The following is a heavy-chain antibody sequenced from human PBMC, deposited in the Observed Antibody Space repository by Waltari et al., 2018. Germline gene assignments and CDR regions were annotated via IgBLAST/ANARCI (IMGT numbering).Heavy chain of an antibody. Sequence: QVQLQQWGAGLLKPSETLSLTCAVYGGSFSDYYWSWIRQPPGKGLKWMGEINHSGSADHKPSLKSRVTISVDTSKNQFSLRLTSVTAADTAVYYCARGTRRRATPAYYYYYYMDVWGKGTTVTVSS. D-gene: IGHD2-2*01. V-gene: IGHV4-34*01. CDR1: GGSFSDYY. J-gene: IGHJ6*03. CDR3: ARGTRRRATPAYYYYYYMDV. CDR2: INHSGSA.